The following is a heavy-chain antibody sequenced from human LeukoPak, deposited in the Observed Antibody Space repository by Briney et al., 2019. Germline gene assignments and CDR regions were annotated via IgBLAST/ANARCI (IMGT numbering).Heavy chain of an antibody. D-gene: IGHD6-13*01. Sequence: PGGSLRLSCAASGFTFSSYAMHWVRQAPGKGLEYVSAISSNGGSTYYANSVKGRFTISRDNSKNTLYLQVGSLRAEDMAVYYCARDVAAAGTVDYWGQGTLVTVSS. CDR2: ISSNGGST. CDR1: GFTFSSYA. V-gene: IGHV3-64*01. J-gene: IGHJ4*02. CDR3: ARDVAAAGTVDY.